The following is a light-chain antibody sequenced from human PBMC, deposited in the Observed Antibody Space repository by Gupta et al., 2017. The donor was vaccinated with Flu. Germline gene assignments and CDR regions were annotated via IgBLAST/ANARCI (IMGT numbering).Light chain of an antibody. Sequence: TISCTWRSSNIGAGYNGNWYNQLPATATHLLLFGNNNRPSGVPDRFSGSKSGTSAALAITGLQAEDEANYYCQSYDTSRRGYVVFGGGTKLTVL. V-gene: IGLV1-40*01. CDR2: GNN. CDR1: SSNIGAGYN. J-gene: IGLJ2*01. CDR3: QSYDTSRRGYVV.